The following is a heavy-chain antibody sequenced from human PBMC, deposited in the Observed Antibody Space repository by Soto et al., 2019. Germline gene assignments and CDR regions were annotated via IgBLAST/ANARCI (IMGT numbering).Heavy chain of an antibody. Sequence: GGSLRLSCAASGFTFSSYSMNWVRQAPGKGLEWVSYISSSSSTIYYADSVKGRFTIPRDNAKNSLYLQMNSLRDEDTAVYYCARGDLQDIVVVVAAILLDYWGQGTLVTVSS. CDR2: ISSSSSTI. V-gene: IGHV3-48*02. J-gene: IGHJ4*02. CDR1: GFTFSSYS. D-gene: IGHD2-15*01. CDR3: ARGDLQDIVVVVAAILLDY.